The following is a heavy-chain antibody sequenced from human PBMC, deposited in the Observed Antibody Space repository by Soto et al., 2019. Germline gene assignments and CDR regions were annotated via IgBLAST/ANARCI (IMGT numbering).Heavy chain of an antibody. CDR2: ISYDGSNK. D-gene: IGHD3-22*01. J-gene: IGHJ6*02. Sequence: QVQLVESGGGVVQPGRSLRLSCAASGFTFSSYAMHWVRQAPGKGLEWVAVISYDGSNKYYADSVKGRFTISRDNSKNTLYLQINSLRAEDTAVYXCXIDGDSSGYYYYYGMDVCGQGTTVTVSS. CDR1: GFTFSSYA. V-gene: IGHV3-30-3*01. CDR3: XIDGDSSGYYYYYGMDV.